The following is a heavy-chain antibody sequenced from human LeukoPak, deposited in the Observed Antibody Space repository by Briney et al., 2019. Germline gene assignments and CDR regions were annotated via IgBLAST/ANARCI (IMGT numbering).Heavy chain of an antibody. D-gene: IGHD3-10*01. J-gene: IGHJ4*02. V-gene: IGHV3-7*01. CDR3: AKDRRDYYGSGSPLGY. CDR1: GFTFSTYW. Sequence: GGSLRLSCAAASGFTFSTYWMSWVRQAPGKGLEWVANIKEDGSEKNYVDSVKGRFIISRDNSKNTLYLQMNSLRAEDTAVYYCAKDRRDYYGSGSPLGYWGQGTLVTVSS. CDR2: IKEDGSEK.